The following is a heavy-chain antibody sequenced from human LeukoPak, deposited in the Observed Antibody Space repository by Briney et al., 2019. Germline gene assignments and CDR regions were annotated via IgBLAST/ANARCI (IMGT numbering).Heavy chain of an antibody. D-gene: IGHD5/OR15-5a*01. J-gene: IGHJ4*02. Sequence: GGSLRLSCAASGFTFSSYGMHWVRQAPGKGLEWVAVIWYDGSNKYYADSVKGRFTISRDNAKNSLYLQMNSLRAEDTAVYYCARGVYTGYFDYWGQGTLVTVSS. CDR2: IWYDGSNK. CDR3: ARGVYTGYFDY. CDR1: GFTFSSYG. V-gene: IGHV3-33*01.